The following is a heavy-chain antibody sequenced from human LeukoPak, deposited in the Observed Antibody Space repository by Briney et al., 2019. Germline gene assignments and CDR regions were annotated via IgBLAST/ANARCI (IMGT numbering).Heavy chain of an antibody. V-gene: IGHV3-30*18. Sequence: GGSLRLSCAASGFTFNNYGMHWVRQAPGKGLEWVAVISYDGSDKYYADSVKGRFTISRDNSKNTLYLQLNNLGIEDTAVYFCAKVDYWGQGTLVTVSS. J-gene: IGHJ4*02. CDR2: ISYDGSDK. CDR3: AKVDY. CDR1: GFTFNNYG.